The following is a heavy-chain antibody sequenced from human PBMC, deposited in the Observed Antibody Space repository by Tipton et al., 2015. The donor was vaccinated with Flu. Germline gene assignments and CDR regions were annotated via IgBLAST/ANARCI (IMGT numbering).Heavy chain of an antibody. J-gene: IGHJ4*02. CDR3: ARLSGSTSCFDY. CDR1: GGSISSSSYY. D-gene: IGHD2-2*01. Sequence: TLSLTCTVSGGSISSSSYYWGWIRQPPRKGLEWIGSIYYSGSTYYNPSLKSRVTISVDTSKNQFSLKLSSVTAADTAVYYCARLSGSTSCFDYWGQGTLVTVSS. V-gene: IGHV4-39*01. CDR2: IYYSGST.